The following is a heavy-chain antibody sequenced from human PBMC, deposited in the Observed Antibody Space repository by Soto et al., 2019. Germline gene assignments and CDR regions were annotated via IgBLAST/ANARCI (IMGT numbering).Heavy chain of an antibody. V-gene: IGHV4-59*08. CDR2: IHYSGNT. CDR3: ARGHYDFWSGYFDTIDY. CDR1: GGSISNYY. D-gene: IGHD3-3*01. J-gene: IGHJ4*02. Sequence: SKTLSLTCTVSGGSISNYYCSWIRQPPGKGLEGIGDIHYSGNTKYNPSLKSRVTISSETSKDQFSLKLTSMTASDTAVYYCARGHYDFWSGYFDTIDYWGEGTTVNVPS.